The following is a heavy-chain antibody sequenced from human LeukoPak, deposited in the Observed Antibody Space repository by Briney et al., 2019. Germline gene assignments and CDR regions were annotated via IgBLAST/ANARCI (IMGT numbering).Heavy chain of an antibody. CDR3: AREVRGYYFDY. J-gene: IGHJ4*02. CDR2: ISSGGNT. D-gene: IGHD5-12*01. Sequence: QAGGSLRLSCAASGFTVTSNYMTWVRQAPGKGLEWVSVISSGGNTYYADSVKGRFTISRDNSKNTVYLRMNGLRAEDTAVYYCAREVRGYYFDYWGQGTLVTASS. CDR1: GFTVTSNY. V-gene: IGHV3-53*01.